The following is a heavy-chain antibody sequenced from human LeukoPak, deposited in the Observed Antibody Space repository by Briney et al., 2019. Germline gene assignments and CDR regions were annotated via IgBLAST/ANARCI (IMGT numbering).Heavy chain of an antibody. CDR2: ISSTSIYI. CDR3: ARDPIYAPPPLAAFDI. D-gene: IGHD3-16*01. Sequence: GGSPRLSCAASGFTFSSYSMNWVRQAPGKGLEWVSSISSTSIYIYYADSVKGRFSISRDNAKKSLYLQMNSLRAEDTAVYYCARDPIYAPPPLAAFDIWGQGTLVTVSS. CDR1: GFTFSSYS. J-gene: IGHJ3*02. V-gene: IGHV3-21*01.